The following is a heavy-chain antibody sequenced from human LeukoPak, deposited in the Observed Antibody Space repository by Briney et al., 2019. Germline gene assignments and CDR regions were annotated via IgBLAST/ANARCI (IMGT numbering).Heavy chain of an antibody. V-gene: IGHV3-13*01. Sequence: GGSLRLSCAASGFTLSSYDMHWVRQATGKGLEWVSAIGTAGDTYYPGSVKGRFTISRENAKNSLYLQMNSLRAGDTAVNYCARDIYYYDSSGYLSGYYGMDVWGQGTTVTVSS. CDR2: IGTAGDT. CDR3: ARDIYYYDSSGYLSGYYGMDV. CDR1: GFTLSSYD. D-gene: IGHD3-22*01. J-gene: IGHJ6*02.